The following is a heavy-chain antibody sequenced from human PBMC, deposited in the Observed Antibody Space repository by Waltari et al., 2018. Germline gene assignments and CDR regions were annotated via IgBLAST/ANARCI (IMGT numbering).Heavy chain of an antibody. CDR3: ATIGWEMATVSGPSGGS. V-gene: IGHV1-2*06. J-gene: IGHJ5*02. D-gene: IGHD1-26*01. Sequence: QVHLVQSADEVKEPGASVTVSCKASGHAFTADYTHRGRQAPGQGLERWGRISPNRGTTNYGQKFQGRGTMTRDTSISTAYMEVNRLTSDDTAVYYCATIGWEMATVSGPSGGSWGQGTRVTVSS. CDR2: ISPNRGTT. CDR1: GHAFTADY.